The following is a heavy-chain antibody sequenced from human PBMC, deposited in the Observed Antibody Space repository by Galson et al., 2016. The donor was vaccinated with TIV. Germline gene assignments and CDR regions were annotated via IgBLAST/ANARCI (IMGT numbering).Heavy chain of an antibody. D-gene: IGHD5-24*01. J-gene: IGHJ6*02. CDR2: IIPLLERS. CDR1: GDTFRSLS. V-gene: IGHV1-69*02. Sequence: SVKVSCKASGDTFRSLSIIWVRQAPGQGLEWMGRIIPLLERSNYAQNFQGRVTITADKSTSTVHMELSSLKSEDTAVYYCARRTDGHLYDYYGMDVWGQGTTVIVSS. CDR3: ARRTDGHLYDYYGMDV.